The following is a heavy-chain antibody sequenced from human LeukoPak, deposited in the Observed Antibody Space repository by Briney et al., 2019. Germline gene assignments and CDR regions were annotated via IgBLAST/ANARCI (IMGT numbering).Heavy chain of an antibody. V-gene: IGHV4-59*01. CDR1: GGSISSYY. CDR2: IYYSGST. Sequence: PSGTLSLTCTVSGGSISSYYWSWIRQPPGKGLEWIGYIYYSGSTNYNPSLKSRVTISVDTSKNQFSLKLSSVTAADTAVYYCARELDDSSGSDAFDIWGQGTMVTVSS. J-gene: IGHJ3*02. D-gene: IGHD3-22*01. CDR3: ARELDDSSGSDAFDI.